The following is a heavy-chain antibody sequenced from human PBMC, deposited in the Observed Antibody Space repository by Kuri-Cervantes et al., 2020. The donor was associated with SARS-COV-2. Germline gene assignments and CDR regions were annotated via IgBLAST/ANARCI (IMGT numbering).Heavy chain of an antibody. D-gene: IGHD3-9*01. CDR1: GFTFSSYG. CDR2: IWYDGSNK. V-gene: IGHV3-33*01. J-gene: IGHJ4*02. Sequence: LSLTCAASGFTFSSYGMHWVRQAPGKGLEWVAVIWYDGSNKYYADSVKGRFTISRDNSKNTLYLQMNSLRAEDTAVYYCAGRRRSSDILTGYYPFDYWGQGTLVTVSS. CDR3: AGRRRSSDILTGYYPFDY.